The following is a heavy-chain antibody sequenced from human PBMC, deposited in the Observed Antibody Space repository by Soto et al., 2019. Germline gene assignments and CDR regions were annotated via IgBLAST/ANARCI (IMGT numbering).Heavy chain of an antibody. CDR3: ERYGPYDFRSGHFAH. V-gene: IGHV1-18*01. J-gene: IGHJ4*02. Sequence: ASVKVSYNASGYTFTSYGISWVRQARGQGIEWMGWISAYNGNTNYAQKLQGRVTMTTDTSTSTAYMELRSLRSDDTAGYYCERYGPYDFRSGHFAHWGQRTLVTVSS. CDR2: ISAYNGNT. D-gene: IGHD3-3*01. CDR1: GYTFTSYG.